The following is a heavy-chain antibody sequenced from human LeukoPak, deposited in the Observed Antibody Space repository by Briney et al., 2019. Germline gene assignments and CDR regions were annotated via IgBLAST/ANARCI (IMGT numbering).Heavy chain of an antibody. D-gene: IGHD6-13*01. J-gene: IGHJ5*02. CDR3: AAELDAAAARFDP. V-gene: IGHV1-58*01. Sequence: VKVSCKASGFTFTSSAVQWVRQARGQRLEWIGWIVVGSGNTNYAQKFQERVTITRDMSTSTAYMELSSLRSEDTAVYYCAAELDAAAARFDPWGQGTLVTVSS. CDR2: IVVGSGNT. CDR1: GFTFTSSA.